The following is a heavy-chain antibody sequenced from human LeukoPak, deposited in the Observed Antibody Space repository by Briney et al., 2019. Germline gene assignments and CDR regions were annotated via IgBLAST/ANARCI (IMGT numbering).Heavy chain of an antibody. V-gene: IGHV1-46*01. D-gene: IGHD6-6*01. CDR3: ARDLPGHGSSSGAFDY. Sequence: ASVKVSCKASGYTFTSYYMHWVRQAPGQGLEWMGIINPSGGSTSYAQKLQGRVTMTTDTSTSTAYMELRSLRSDDTAVYYCARDLPGHGSSSGAFDYWGQGTLVTVSS. J-gene: IGHJ4*02. CDR2: INPSGGST. CDR1: GYTFTSYY.